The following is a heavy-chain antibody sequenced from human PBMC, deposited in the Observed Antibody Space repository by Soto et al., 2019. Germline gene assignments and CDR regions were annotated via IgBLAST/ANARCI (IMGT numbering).Heavy chain of an antibody. CDR3: AKGTSSEFLLSFDD. V-gene: IGHV3-23*01. CDR1: GFPSSTYGFSTYA. Sequence: EVQLLQSGGGLVQPGGSLGLSCMASGFPSSTYGFSTYAMTWVRQPPGKGLEWVSVITGSGSHSYYADSVKGRFTISRNNSRNTLFLQMDSLRADDTAVYFCAKGTSSEFLLSFDDWGHGTLVTVSS. J-gene: IGHJ4*01. CDR2: ITGSGSHS. D-gene: IGHD3-10*01.